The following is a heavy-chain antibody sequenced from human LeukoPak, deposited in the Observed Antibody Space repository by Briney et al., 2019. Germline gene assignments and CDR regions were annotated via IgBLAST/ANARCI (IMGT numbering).Heavy chain of an antibody. D-gene: IGHD3-22*01. Sequence: SETLSLTCTVSGYSISSGYYWGWIRQPPGKGLEWIGSIYHSGSTYYNPSLKSRVTISVDTSKSQFSLKLSSVTAADTAVYYCARARQPPFDSSGYGGVAFDIWGQGTMVTVSS. CDR3: ARARQPPFDSSGYGGVAFDI. CDR2: IYHSGST. V-gene: IGHV4-38-2*02. J-gene: IGHJ3*02. CDR1: GYSISSGYY.